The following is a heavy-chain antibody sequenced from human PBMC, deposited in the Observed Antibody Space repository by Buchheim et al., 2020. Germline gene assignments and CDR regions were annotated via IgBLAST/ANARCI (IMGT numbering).Heavy chain of an antibody. J-gene: IGHJ5*02. CDR2: VYSTGST. V-gene: IGHV4-59*08. CDR3: ARLSGLKALDH. Sequence: QVQLQESGPGLVKSSETLSLTCTVSSASISGYYWNWIRRPPGKGLEWIGYVYSTGSTNYNPSFKSRVSISLDTSKNPYSLTLKSVSAADTAVYYCARLSGLKALDHWGPGTL. CDR1: SASISGYY.